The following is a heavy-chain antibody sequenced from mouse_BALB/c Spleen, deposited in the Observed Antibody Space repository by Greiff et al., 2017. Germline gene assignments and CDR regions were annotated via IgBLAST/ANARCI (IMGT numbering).Heavy chain of an antibody. V-gene: IGHV5-17*02. CDR2: ISSGSSTI. J-gene: IGHJ3*01. CDR1: GFTFSSFG. D-gene: IGHD2-4*01. Sequence: EVMLVESGGGLVQPGGSRKLSCAASGFTFSSFGMHWVRQAPEKGLEWVAYISSGSSTIYYADTVKGRFTISRDNPKNTLFLQMTSLRSEDTAMYYCARSNDYAFAYWGQGTLVTVSA. CDR3: ARSNDYAFAY.